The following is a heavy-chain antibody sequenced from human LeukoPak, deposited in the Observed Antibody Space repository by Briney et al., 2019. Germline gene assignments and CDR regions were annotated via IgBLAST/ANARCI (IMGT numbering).Heavy chain of an antibody. CDR1: GFTFSGYA. CDR3: AKDKSVSADYYFDY. CDR2: ISTDGNDK. V-gene: IGHV3-30*04. J-gene: IGHJ4*02. Sequence: GGSLRLSCAASGFTFSGYAMHWVRQAPGKGLEWLTVISTDGNDKHYADSVKGRFTVSRDNSKNTLFLQMNNLRTEDTAVYYCAKDKSVSADYYFDYWGQGTLVTVSS. D-gene: IGHD5/OR15-5a*01.